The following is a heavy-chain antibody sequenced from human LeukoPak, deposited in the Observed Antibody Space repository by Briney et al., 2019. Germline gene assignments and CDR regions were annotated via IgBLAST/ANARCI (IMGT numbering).Heavy chain of an antibody. CDR3: ARGAVRGSSWYQPLSYYYYGMDV. CDR1: GFTFSSYA. J-gene: IGHJ6*02. CDR2: ISGSGGST. Sequence: GGSLRLSCAASGFTFSSYAMSWVRQAPGKGLEWVSAISGSGGSTYYADSVKGRFTISRDNSKNSLYLQMNSLRAEDTAVYYCARGAVRGSSWYQPLSYYYYGMDVWGQGTTVTVSS. D-gene: IGHD6-13*01. V-gene: IGHV3-23*01.